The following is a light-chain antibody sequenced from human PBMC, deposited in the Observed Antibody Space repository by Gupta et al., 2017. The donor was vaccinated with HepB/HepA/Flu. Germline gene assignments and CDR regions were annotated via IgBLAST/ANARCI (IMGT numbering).Light chain of an antibody. CDR3: AAWDNSLSAYV. V-gene: IGLV1-47*02. J-gene: IGLJ1*01. CDR2: NDD. CDR1: SSNVGRHN. Sequence: QPVLTQPPSASGTPGQRVAISCSGSSSNVGRHNVYWYRQLPGTAPKLLIYNDDRRPSGVPDRFSGSKSGTSASLAISGLRSEDEADYYCAAWDNSLSAYVFGTGTWVTVL.